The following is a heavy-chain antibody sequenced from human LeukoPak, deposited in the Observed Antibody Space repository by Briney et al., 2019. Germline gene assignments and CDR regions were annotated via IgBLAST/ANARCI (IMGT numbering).Heavy chain of an antibody. J-gene: IGHJ4*02. CDR1: GFTFSSHA. CDR3: TRDSRLEYCRSDSCSRAYYLDY. D-gene: IGHD2-2*01. Sequence: PGGSLRLSCAASGFTFSSHAMHWVRQAPGKGLEWVAVVSFDGNKQYNADSVKGRFTVSRDNSMDTLYLQMDSLRPEDTAVYYCTRDSRLEYCRSDSCSRAYYLDYWGQGTLVTVSS. V-gene: IGHV3-30*04. CDR2: VSFDGNKQ.